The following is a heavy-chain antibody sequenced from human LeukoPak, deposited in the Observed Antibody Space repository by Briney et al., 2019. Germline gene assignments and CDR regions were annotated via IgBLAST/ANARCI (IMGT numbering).Heavy chain of an antibody. CDR1: GFTFNNAW. Sequence: SGGSLRLSCAASGFTFNNAWMNWVRQAPGKGLEWVGRIKSKNVGGTTDYAAPVKGRFTISRDDSKNTVYLQMNSLKIEDTAVYYCTSHAAFDPWGQGTLVTVSS. J-gene: IGHJ5*02. CDR2: IKSKNVGGTT. CDR3: TSHAAFDP. V-gene: IGHV3-15*01.